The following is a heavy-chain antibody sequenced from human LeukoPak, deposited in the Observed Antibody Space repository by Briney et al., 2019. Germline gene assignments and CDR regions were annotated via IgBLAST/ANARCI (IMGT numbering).Heavy chain of an antibody. CDR1: GDSVSSNSAA. CDR3: AREVRGGSYLLYWYFDL. V-gene: IGHV6-1*01. J-gene: IGHJ2*01. CDR2: TYYRSKWYN. D-gene: IGHD1-26*01. Sequence: SQTLSLTCAISGDSVSSNSAAWNWIRQSPSRGLGWLGRTYYRSKWYNDYAVSVKSRITINPDTSKNQFSLQLNSVTPEDAAVYYCAREVRGGSYLLYWYFDLWGRGTLVTVSS.